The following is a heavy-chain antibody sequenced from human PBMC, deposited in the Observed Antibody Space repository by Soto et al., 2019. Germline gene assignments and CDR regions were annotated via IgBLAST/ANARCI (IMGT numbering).Heavy chain of an antibody. J-gene: IGHJ4*02. CDR1: GYTCISYA. D-gene: IGHD3-22*01. V-gene: IGHV1-3*05. CDR3: ARGGYYYDSSGSPYFDY. CDR2: INAGNGNN. Sequence: QVQVVQSGAEEKEPGASVKVSCKASGYTCISYAIDRVRQAPGQRLEWMGWINAGNGNNKYSQKFQGRVTITRDTSASTAYMELSSLRSEDTAVYYCARGGYYYDSSGSPYFDYWGQGTLVTVSS.